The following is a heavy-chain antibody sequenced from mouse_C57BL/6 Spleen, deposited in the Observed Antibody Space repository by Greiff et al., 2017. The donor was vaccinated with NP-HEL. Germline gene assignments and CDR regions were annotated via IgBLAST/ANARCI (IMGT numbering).Heavy chain of an antibody. CDR2: IYPGDGDT. CDR3: ARGGQRPYYAMDY. J-gene: IGHJ4*01. V-gene: IGHV1-82*01. CDR1: GYAFSSSW. D-gene: IGHD3-3*01. Sequence: VQLQQSGPELVKPGASVKISCKASGYAFSSSWMNWVKQRPGKGLEWIGRIYPGDGDTNYNGKFKGKATLTADKSSSTAYMQLSSLTSEDSAVYFCARGGQRPYYAMDYWGQGTSVTVSS.